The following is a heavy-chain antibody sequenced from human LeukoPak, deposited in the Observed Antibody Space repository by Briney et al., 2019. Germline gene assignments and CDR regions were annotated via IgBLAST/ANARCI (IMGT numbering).Heavy chain of an antibody. D-gene: IGHD1-14*01. J-gene: IGHJ4*02. CDR1: GFTFSDHY. CDR3: ARGSTGRPSVFDY. Sequence: GGSLRFSCAASGFTFSDHYMDWVRQAPGKGLEWVARTRDKANSYTTEYAASVKGRFTISRDDSKNSLYLQMNSLRTEDTAVYFCARGSTGRPSVFDYWGQGTLVTV. V-gene: IGHV3-72*01. CDR2: TRDKANSYTT.